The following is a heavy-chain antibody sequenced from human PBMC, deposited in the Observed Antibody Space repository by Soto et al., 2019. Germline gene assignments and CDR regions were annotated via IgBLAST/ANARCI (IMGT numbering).Heavy chain of an antibody. Sequence: QVQLVESGGGVVQPGTSLRLSCAASGFTSSSFVIHWVRQAPGKGLEWLAVISSDGNNQYYADSVKGRFTISRDNSKKTLYLQANSLRAEDTAVYFCAKERGVLDAFDMWGQGTIVTVS. D-gene: IGHD3-10*01. J-gene: IGHJ3*02. V-gene: IGHV3-30*18. CDR1: GFTSSSFV. CDR3: AKERGVLDAFDM. CDR2: ISSDGNNQ.